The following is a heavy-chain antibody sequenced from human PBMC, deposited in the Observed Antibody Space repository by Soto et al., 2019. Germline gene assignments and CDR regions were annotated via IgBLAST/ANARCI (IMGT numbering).Heavy chain of an antibody. CDR2: IYYSGST. Sequence: PSATLSLTCALRRGSMCSYYWGWIRQPPGKGLEWIGYIYYSGSTNYNPSLKSRVTISVDTSKNQFSLKLSSVTAADTAVYYCARVNNWDFNYGMDVWGQGTTVT. CDR3: ARVNNWDFNYGMDV. J-gene: IGHJ6*02. V-gene: IGHV4-59*01. D-gene: IGHD1-7*01. CDR1: RGSMCSYY.